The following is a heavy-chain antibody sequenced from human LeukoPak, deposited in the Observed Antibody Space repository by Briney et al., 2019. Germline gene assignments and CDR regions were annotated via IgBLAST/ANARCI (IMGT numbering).Heavy chain of an antibody. J-gene: IGHJ4*02. D-gene: IGHD4-17*01. CDR3: ARVYGDLYYFDY. CDR1: GYTFTGYY. Sequence: ASVNVSCKASGYTFTGYYMHWVRQAPGQGLEWMGWINPNSGGTNYAQKFQGRVTMTRDTSISTAYMELSRLRSDDTAVYYCARVYGDLYYFDYWGQGTLVTVSS. V-gene: IGHV1-2*02. CDR2: INPNSGGT.